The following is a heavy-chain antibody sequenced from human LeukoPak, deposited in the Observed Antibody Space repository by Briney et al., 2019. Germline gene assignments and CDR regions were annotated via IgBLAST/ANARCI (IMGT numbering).Heavy chain of an antibody. Sequence: ASVKLSCKASEYTFTGYYMHWVRQAPGQGLEWMGWINPNSGGTNYAQKFQGRVTMTRDTSISTAYMELSRLRSDDTAVYYCARPRGTADYYYYGMDVWGQGTTVTVSS. CDR3: ARPRGTADYYYYGMDV. CDR1: EYTFTGYY. CDR2: INPNSGGT. V-gene: IGHV1-2*02. D-gene: IGHD1-26*01. J-gene: IGHJ6*02.